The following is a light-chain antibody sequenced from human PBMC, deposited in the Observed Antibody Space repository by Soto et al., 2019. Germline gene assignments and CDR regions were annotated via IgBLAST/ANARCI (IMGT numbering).Light chain of an antibody. J-gene: IGLJ2*01. V-gene: IGLV1-40*01. CDR3: LSFDSSLSVV. CDR2: GNT. Sequence: QSVVTQPPSVSGAPGQRVTISCTGSSSNIGAGYDVHWYQQLPGRAPKVLIYGNTNRPSGVPDRFSGSKSGTSASLAITGLQAEDEADYYCLSFDSSLSVVFGGGTKLTVL. CDR1: SSNIGAGYD.